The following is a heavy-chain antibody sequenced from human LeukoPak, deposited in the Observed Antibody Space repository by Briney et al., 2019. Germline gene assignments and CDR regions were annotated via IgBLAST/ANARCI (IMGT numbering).Heavy chain of an antibody. D-gene: IGHD3-16*02. J-gene: IGHJ4*02. CDR2: IYTSGSI. CDR1: GGSISSGSYY. CDR3: AMGMITFGGVIVIPEVY. Sequence: SETLSLTCTVSGGSISSGSYYWSWLRQPVGKGLEWIGRIYTSGSINYHPYLKTPSPISVDTSKNQFSLKLSSVTAADTAVYYFAMGMITFGGVIVIPEVYWGQGTLVTVSS. V-gene: IGHV4-61*02.